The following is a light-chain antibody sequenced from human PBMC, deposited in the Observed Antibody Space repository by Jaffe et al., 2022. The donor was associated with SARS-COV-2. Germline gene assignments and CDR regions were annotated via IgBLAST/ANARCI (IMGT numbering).Light chain of an antibody. CDR1: SSNIGNNY. V-gene: IGLV1-51*02. J-gene: IGLJ2*01. CDR2: ENN. Sequence: QSVLTQPPSVSAAPGQKVTISCSGSSSNIGNNYVSWYQQVPGTTPKLLIYENNKRPPGIPDRFSGSKSGTSATLGITGLQTGDEADYYCGAWDSSLNVVFGGGTKLTVL. CDR3: GAWDSSLNVV.